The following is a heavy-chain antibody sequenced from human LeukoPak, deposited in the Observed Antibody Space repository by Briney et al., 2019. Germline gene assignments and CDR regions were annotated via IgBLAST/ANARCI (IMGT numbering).Heavy chain of an antibody. V-gene: IGHV4-34*01. CDR2: INQSGTT. J-gene: IGHJ5*02. CDR3: ARQEQQLIYNWFDP. D-gene: IGHD6-13*01. Sequence: SETLSLTCGVYGGSFSGYYWSWIRQPPGKGLEWIGEINQSGTTNYNPSLKSRVTISVDTSKNQFSLKLSSVTAADTAVYYCARQEQQLIYNWFDPWGQGTLVTVSS. CDR1: GGSFSGYY.